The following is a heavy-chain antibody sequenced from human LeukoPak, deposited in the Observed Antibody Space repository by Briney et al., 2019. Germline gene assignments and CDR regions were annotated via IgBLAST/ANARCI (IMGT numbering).Heavy chain of an antibody. CDR1: GFTFSHFG. Sequence: GKSLRLSCTTSGFTFSHFGMHWVRQAPGKGLEWVAVIWSDGTDKYYGDSVKGRFTISRDNSENTVCLQMNSLRVEDTAVYYCAKDAQRGFDFSNSLESWGQGTLVTVSS. V-gene: IGHV3-33*06. J-gene: IGHJ4*02. CDR3: AKDAQRGFDFSNSLES. D-gene: IGHD4-11*01. CDR2: IWSDGTDK.